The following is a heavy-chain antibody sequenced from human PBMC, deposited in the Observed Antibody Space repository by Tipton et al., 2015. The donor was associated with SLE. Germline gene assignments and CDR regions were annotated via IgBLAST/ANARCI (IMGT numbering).Heavy chain of an antibody. CDR3: ARDTLQEVYYGMDV. CDR1: GGSISSGGYY. CDR2: IYYSGST. V-gene: IGHV4-61*08. Sequence: TLSLTCTVSGGSISSGGYYWSWIRQHPGKGLEWIGYIYYSGSTNYNPSLKSRVTISVDTSKNQFSLKLSSVTAADTAVYYCARDTLQEVYYGMDVWGQGTTVTVSS. J-gene: IGHJ6*02.